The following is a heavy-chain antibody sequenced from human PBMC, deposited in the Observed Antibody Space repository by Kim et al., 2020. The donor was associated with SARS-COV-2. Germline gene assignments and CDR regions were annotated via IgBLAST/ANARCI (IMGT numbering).Heavy chain of an antibody. CDR1: GFTFTRVW. J-gene: IGHJ4*02. CDR2: LRSRVDGGTA. V-gene: IGHV3-15*01. Sequence: GGSLRLSCAASGFTFTRVWLSWVRQAPGKGLEWVVRLRSRVDGGTADYAAPVKGRFTISRDDSKDTLYLQMNGLTTEDTAVYYCTTDYERIGGLCHGDICYPASLWGQGTLVTVSS. D-gene: IGHD2-15*01. CDR3: TTDYERIGGLCHGDICYPASL.